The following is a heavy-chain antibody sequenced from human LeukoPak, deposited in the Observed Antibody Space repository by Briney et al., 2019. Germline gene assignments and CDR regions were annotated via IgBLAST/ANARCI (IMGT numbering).Heavy chain of an antibody. J-gene: IGHJ4*02. V-gene: IGHV5-10-1*01. CDR2: IDPSDSYT. Sequence: GESLKISCKGSGYSFTSYWISWVRQMPGKGLEWMGRIDPSDSYTNYSPSFQGHVTISADKSISTAYLQWSSLKASDTAMYYCARSWIQLWTSFDYWGQGTLVTVSS. CDR3: ARSWIQLWTSFDY. CDR1: GYSFTSYW. D-gene: IGHD5-18*01.